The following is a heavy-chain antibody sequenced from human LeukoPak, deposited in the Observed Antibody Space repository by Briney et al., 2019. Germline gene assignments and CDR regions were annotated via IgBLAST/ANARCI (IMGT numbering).Heavy chain of an antibody. J-gene: IGHJ3*01. CDR2: ISAYNGNT. D-gene: IGHD1-26*01. V-gene: IGHV1-18*01. Sequence: ASVKVSCKTSGYTFTNYGISWVRQAPGLGLEWMGWISAYNGNTNYAQKVQGRVTMTTDTSTSTAYMELRSLRFDDTAVYYCAREANSGGHLDVWGQGRLVTVSS. CDR3: AREANSGGHLDV. CDR1: GYTFTNYG.